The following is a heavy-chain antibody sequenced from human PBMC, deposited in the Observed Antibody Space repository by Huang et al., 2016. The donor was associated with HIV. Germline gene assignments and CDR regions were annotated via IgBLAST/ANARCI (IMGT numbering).Heavy chain of an antibody. CDR3: ARDSAKGYFDL. Sequence: QVQLVESGGGVVQPGRSLRLSCAASGFTFRSYAMHWVRQAPGKGMEWVAVISYDGSNKYYADSVKGRFTISRDNSKNTLYLQMNSLRAEDTAVYYCARDSAKGYFDLWGRGTLVTVSS. CDR1: GFTFRSYA. V-gene: IGHV3-30-3*01. CDR2: ISYDGSNK. J-gene: IGHJ2*01.